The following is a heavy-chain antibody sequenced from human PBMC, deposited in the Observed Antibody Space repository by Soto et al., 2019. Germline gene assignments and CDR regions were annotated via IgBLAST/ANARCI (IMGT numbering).Heavy chain of an antibody. J-gene: IGHJ5*02. CDR3: ERGGPSGSGVFNWFDP. Sequence: PSETLSLTCSVTGASVSSYSWSWIRQSPGKGLEWIGYIHYSGGTNYTPSLRSRVTISVDTSKNQLSLNLTSLTAADTAVYYCERGGPSGSGVFNWFDPWGQGTLVTVSS. V-gene: IGHV4-59*02. CDR2: IHYSGGT. CDR1: GASVSSYS. D-gene: IGHD3-10*01.